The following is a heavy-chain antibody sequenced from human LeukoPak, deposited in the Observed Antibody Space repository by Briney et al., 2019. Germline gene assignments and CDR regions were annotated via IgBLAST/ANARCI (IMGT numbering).Heavy chain of an antibody. CDR2: VTSSGDNT. J-gene: IGHJ5*02. CDR1: GFIFSDYF. D-gene: IGHD2-2*01. CDR3: ARIRFDCGTASCSKGVSMWFDP. Sequence: GGSLRLSCAGSGFIFSDYFMTWMRQAPGKGPELVSYVTSSGDNTYYADSVKGRFTISRDNVKNSLYLQMKSLRAEDTAMYFCARIRFDCGTASCSKGVSMWFDPWGQGTLVTVSS. V-gene: IGHV3-11*01.